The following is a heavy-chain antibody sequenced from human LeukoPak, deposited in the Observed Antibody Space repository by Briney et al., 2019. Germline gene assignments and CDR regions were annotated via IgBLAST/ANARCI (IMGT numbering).Heavy chain of an antibody. J-gene: IGHJ4*02. Sequence: SETLSLTCTVSGGSISNYYWSWIRQPPGKGLEWIGYIYYSGSTNYNPSLESRVTISVDTSKNQFSLKLDSVTAADTAVYYCARGRSGSYHSPFDYWGQGTLVTVSS. CDR3: ARGRSGSYHSPFDY. D-gene: IGHD1-26*01. CDR2: IYYSGST. V-gene: IGHV4-59*13. CDR1: GGSISNYY.